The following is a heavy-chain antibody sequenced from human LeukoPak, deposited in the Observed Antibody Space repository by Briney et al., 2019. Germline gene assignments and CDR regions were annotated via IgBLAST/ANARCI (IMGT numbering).Heavy chain of an antibody. CDR2: INPDSGDT. D-gene: IGHD6-19*01. Sequence: ASVKVSCKASGYTFTGYYIHWVRQAPGQGLEWMGWINPDSGDTNYAQQFQGRVTMTRDTSISTAYMELSRLRSDDTAVYYCATAVNGWSVDYWGQGTLVTVSS. J-gene: IGHJ4*02. V-gene: IGHV1-2*02. CDR1: GYTFTGYY. CDR3: ATAVNGWSVDY.